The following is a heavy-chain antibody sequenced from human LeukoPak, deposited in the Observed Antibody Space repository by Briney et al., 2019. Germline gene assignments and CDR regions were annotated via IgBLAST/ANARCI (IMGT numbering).Heavy chain of an antibody. Sequence: GASVKVSCKASGYTFTSYGISWVRQAPGQGLEWMGGIIPIFGTANYAQKFQGRVTITADESTSTAYMELSSLRSEDTAVYYCARSVLRYFDLDYWGQGTLVTVSS. CDR3: ARSVLRYFDLDY. CDR1: GYTFTSYG. V-gene: IGHV1-69*13. D-gene: IGHD3-9*01. J-gene: IGHJ4*02. CDR2: IIPIFGTA.